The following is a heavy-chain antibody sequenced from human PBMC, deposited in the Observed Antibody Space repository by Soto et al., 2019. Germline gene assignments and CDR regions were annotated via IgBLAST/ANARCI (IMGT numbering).Heavy chain of an antibody. CDR2: ISGSGGST. D-gene: IGHD5-12*01. V-gene: IGHV3-23*01. CDR1: GVTFTSYW. J-gene: IGHJ4*02. Sequence: PGGSLRLSCAASGVTFTSYWVSWFRHAPGKRQEWVSSISGSGGSTYYADSVKGRFTISRDNSKNTLYLQMNSLRAEDTAVYYCARSRRDGYNLYDYWGQRTLVTVSS. CDR3: ARSRRDGYNLYDY.